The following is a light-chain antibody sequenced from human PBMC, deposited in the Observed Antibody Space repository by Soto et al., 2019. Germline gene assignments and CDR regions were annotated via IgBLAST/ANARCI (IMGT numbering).Light chain of an antibody. Sequence: EIVMTQSPATLSVSPGERTTLSCRASQSVSSNLAWYQQKPGQAPRLLIYGASTRATGIPARFSSSGSGTEFTLTISSLQSEDFAVYYCQQYNNWPYTFGQGTKLEIK. CDR2: GAS. J-gene: IGKJ2*01. CDR1: QSVSSN. CDR3: QQYNNWPYT. V-gene: IGKV3-15*01.